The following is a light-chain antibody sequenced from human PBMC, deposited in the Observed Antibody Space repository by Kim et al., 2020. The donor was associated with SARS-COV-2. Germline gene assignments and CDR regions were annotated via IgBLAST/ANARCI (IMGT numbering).Light chain of an antibody. CDR2: GKN. CDR1: SLRSYY. CDR3: NSRDSSGNHPHWV. Sequence: SSELTQDPAVSVALGQTVRITCQGDSLRSYYASWYQQKPGQAPVLVIYGKNNRPSGIPDRFSGSSSGNTASLTITGAQAEDEGDYYCNSRDSSGNHPHWV. J-gene: IGLJ3*02. V-gene: IGLV3-19*01.